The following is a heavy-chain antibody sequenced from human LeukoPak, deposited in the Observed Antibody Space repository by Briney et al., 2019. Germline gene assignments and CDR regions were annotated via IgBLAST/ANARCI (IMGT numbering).Heavy chain of an antibody. CDR2: IIPIFGTA. J-gene: IGHJ4*02. CDR3: ARVGLRELLGYFDY. CDR1: GGTFSSYA. Sequence: SSVKVSCKASGGTFSSYAISWVRQAPGQGLEWMGGIIPIFGTANYAQKFQGRVTITADESTSTAYMELSSLRSEDTAAYYCARVGLRELLGYFDYWGQGTLVTVSS. V-gene: IGHV1-69*01. D-gene: IGHD1-26*01.